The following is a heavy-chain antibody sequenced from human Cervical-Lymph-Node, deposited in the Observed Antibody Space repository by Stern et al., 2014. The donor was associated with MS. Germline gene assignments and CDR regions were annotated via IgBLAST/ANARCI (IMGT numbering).Heavy chain of an antibody. CDR2: IHYSGNT. Sequence: VQLVESGPGLVKPSQTLSLTCSVSGGSISSGSSYWSWIRQHPGKGLEWIAYIHYSGNTYYNSSLKSRVHLSADTSKNQFPLELSSVTAADTAVYYCARLSSDAFDIWGQGTLVTVSS. J-gene: IGHJ3*02. V-gene: IGHV4-31*03. CDR1: GGSISSGSSY. CDR3: ARLSSDAFDI.